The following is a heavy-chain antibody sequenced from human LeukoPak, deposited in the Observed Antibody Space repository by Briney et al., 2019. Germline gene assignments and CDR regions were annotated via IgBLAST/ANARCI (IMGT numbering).Heavy chain of an antibody. CDR3: ARVDLRMGPFDY. CDR2: INPNSGGT. D-gene: IGHD5/OR15-5a*01. J-gene: IGHJ4*02. V-gene: IGHV1-2*02. Sequence: GASVKVSCKASGYTFTGYYMHWVRQAPGQGLEWMGWINPNSGGTNYAQKFQGRVTMTRDTSVSTAYMELSRLRSDDTAVYYCARVDLRMGPFDYWGQGTLVTVSS. CDR1: GYTFTGYY.